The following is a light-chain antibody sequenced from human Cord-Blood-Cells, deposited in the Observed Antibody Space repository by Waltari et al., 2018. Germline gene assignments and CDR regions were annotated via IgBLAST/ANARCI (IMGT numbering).Light chain of an antibody. CDR3: YSTDSSGNHRV. CDR1: ALPKQY. CDR2: EDS. V-gene: IGLV3-10*01. J-gene: IGLJ2*01. Sequence: SYELTQPPSVSVSPGQTARITCSGDALPKQYAYWYQQKSGQAPVLVIYEDSKRPAGIPVIFSGSSSGTMATLTISGAQVEDEADYYCYSTDSSGNHRVFGGGTKLTVL.